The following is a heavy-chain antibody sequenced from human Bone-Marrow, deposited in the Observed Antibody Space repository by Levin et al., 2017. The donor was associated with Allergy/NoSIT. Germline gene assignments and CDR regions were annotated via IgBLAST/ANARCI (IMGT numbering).Heavy chain of an antibody. CDR1: GFTFSSYA. CDR2: ISYDGSNK. D-gene: IGHD3-3*01. J-gene: IGHJ4*02. CDR3: ASGYDFWSGYYRDAFDY. Sequence: GESLKISCAASGFTFSSYAMHWVRQAPGKGLEWVAVISYDGSNKYYADSVKGRFTISRDNSKNTLYLQMNSLRAEDTAVYYCASGYDFWSGYYRDAFDYWGQGTLVTVSS. V-gene: IGHV3-30*04.